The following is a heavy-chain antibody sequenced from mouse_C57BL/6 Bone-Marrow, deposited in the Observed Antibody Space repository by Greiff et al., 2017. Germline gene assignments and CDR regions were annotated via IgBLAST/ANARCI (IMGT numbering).Heavy chain of an antibody. CDR1: GFNIKDYY. D-gene: IGHD2-1*01. J-gene: IGHJ2*01. CDR2: IDPEDGDT. V-gene: IGHV14-1*01. Sequence: VQLQQSGAELVRPGASVKVSCTASGFNIKDYYMHWVKQRPEPGLEWIGRIDPEDGDTEYAPKFQGKATMTADQSSNTAYLQLSSLTSEDTAVYYCTTYYGNYKDYWGQGTTLTVSS. CDR3: TTYYGNYKDY.